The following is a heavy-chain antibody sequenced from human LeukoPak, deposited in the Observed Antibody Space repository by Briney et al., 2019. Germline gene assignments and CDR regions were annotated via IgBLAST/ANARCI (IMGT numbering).Heavy chain of an antibody. D-gene: IGHD4-11*01. Sequence: SETLSLTCTVSGGSIRSSYYYWGWIRQSPGKGLEWIGSIYSGGETHYNPSLNSRVTIFLDTSKNRFSLNLISVTATDTAVYYCVRDYSNFVQGDWGQGTLVTVSS. J-gene: IGHJ4*02. CDR1: GGSIRSSYYY. CDR3: VRDYSNFVQGD. V-gene: IGHV4-39*02. CDR2: IYSGGET.